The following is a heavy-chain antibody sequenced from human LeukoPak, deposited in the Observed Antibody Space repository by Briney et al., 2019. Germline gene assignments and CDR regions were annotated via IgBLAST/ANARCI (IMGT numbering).Heavy chain of an antibody. J-gene: IGHJ4*02. D-gene: IGHD6-19*01. CDR1: RGTFSSYA. Sequence: ASVKVSCKASRGTFSSYAISSVRQAPGQGLEWMGRIIPIFGTASYAQKLHGRVTITTDESTSTAYMELSSLRSEDTAVYYCARAYSSGWYSGDYWGQGTLVTVSS. CDR3: ARAYSSGWYSGDY. V-gene: IGHV1-69*05. CDR2: IIPIFGTA.